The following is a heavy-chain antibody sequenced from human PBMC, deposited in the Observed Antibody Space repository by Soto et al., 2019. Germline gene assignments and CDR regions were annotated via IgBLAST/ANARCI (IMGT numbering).Heavy chain of an antibody. CDR1: GGSISSYY. J-gene: IGHJ6*02. CDR2: IYYSGST. Sequence: SETLSLTCTVSGGSISSYYWSWIRQPPGKGLEWIGYIYYSGSTNYNPSLKSRVTISVDTSKNQFSLKLSSVTAADTAVYYCARHGSGYDYYYYYGMDVWGQGTTVTVSS. D-gene: IGHD5-12*01. V-gene: IGHV4-59*08. CDR3: ARHGSGYDYYYYYGMDV.